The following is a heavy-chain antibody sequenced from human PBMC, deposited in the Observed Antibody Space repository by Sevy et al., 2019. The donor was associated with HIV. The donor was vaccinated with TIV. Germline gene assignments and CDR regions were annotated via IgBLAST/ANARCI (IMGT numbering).Heavy chain of an antibody. CDR1: DFTVISNY. D-gene: IGHD6-19*01. V-gene: IGHV3-53*01. CDR3: ARDGVAVAGTMNFDY. CDR2: IYSAGGT. Sequence: GGSLRLSCAASDFTVISNYMSWVRHAPGKGLEWVSVIYSAGGTYYADSVKGRFTISRADSKNTLYLQMNSLRAEDTAMYYCARDGVAVAGTMNFDYWGQGTLVTVSS. J-gene: IGHJ4*02.